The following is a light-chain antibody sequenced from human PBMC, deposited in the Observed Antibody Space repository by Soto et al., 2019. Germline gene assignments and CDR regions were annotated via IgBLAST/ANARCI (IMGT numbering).Light chain of an antibody. J-gene: IGKJ5*01. V-gene: IGKV1-13*02. CDR1: QGISSA. CDR2: DAS. Sequence: AIQLTQSPSSLSASVGDRVTITCRASQGISSALAWYQQKPGKAPKLLIYDASSLESGVPSRFSGSGSGTDFTLTISSLQPGDFATYYCQQFNSYPITFGRGTRLEIK. CDR3: QQFNSYPIT.